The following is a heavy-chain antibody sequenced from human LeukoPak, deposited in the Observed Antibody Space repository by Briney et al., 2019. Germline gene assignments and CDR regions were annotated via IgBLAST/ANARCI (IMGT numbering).Heavy chain of an antibody. Sequence: GRSLRLSCAASGFIVSNNYMSWVRQAPGKGLVWVSRINSDGSSTSYADSVKGRFTISRDNAKNTLYLQMNSLRAEDTAVYYCARATHYYDSSFKGWFDPWGQGTLVTVST. CDR1: GFIVSNNY. CDR2: INSDGSST. D-gene: IGHD3-22*01. V-gene: IGHV3-74*01. CDR3: ARATHYYDSSFKGWFDP. J-gene: IGHJ5*02.